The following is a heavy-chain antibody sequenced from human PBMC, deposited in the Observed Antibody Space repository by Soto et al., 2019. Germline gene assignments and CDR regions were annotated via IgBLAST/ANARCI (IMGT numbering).Heavy chain of an antibody. V-gene: IGHV3-74*01. D-gene: IGHD3-10*01. CDR3: ARGWFGPDV. J-gene: IGHJ6*04. CDR1: GFTLSGRS. CDR2: IDNAGTDS. Sequence: EVQLVESGGGLVQPGGSLRLSCAASGFTLSGRSMHWVRQAPGKGLVWVSGIDNAGTDSTYADSVKGRFTSSRDNAKNILYLQMNSLRVEDTAVYYCARGWFGPDVWGKGTTVNVSS.